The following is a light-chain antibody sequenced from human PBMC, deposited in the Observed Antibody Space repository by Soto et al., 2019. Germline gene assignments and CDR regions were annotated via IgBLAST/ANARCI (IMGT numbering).Light chain of an antibody. V-gene: IGLV2-14*01. CDR2: AVS. J-gene: IGLJ1*01. CDR1: ASDVGGYNY. Sequence: QSVLTQPASVSGSPGQSITISCTGTASDVGGYNYVSWYQQHPGKAPKLMIHAVSNRPSGISSRFSGSKSGNTASLTISGLQSEDEADYYCTSYTTINTYIFGTGTKV. CDR3: TSYTTINTYI.